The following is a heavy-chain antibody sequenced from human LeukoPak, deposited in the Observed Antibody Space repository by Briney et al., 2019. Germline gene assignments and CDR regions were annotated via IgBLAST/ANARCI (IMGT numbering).Heavy chain of an antibody. V-gene: IGHV4-34*01. CDR1: GGSFSGYY. CDR3: ARDNPYFTSYCSGGSCSR. D-gene: IGHD2-15*01. J-gene: IGHJ4*02. Sequence: SETLSLPCAVYGGSFSGYYWSWIRQPPGKGLEWIGEINHSGSTNYNPSLKSRVTISVDTSKNQFSLKLSSVTAAEKAVYYCARDNPYFTSYCSGGSCSRWGQGNLVTVSS. CDR2: INHSGST.